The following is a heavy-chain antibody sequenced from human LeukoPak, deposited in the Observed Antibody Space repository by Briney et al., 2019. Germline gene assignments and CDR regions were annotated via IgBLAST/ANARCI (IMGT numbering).Heavy chain of an antibody. V-gene: IGHV4-34*01. D-gene: IGHD5-18*01. Sequence: SETLSLTCAVYGGSFSGYYWSWIRQPPGKGLEWIGEINHSGSTNYNPSLKSRVTISVDTSKNQFSLKLSSVTASDTAVYYCARGTAMVKYYYYMDVWGKGTTVTVSS. J-gene: IGHJ6*03. CDR2: INHSGST. CDR1: GGSFSGYY. CDR3: ARGTAMVKYYYYMDV.